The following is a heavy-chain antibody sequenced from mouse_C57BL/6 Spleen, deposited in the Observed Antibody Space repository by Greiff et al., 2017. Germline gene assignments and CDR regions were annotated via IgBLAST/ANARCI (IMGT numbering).Heavy chain of an antibody. D-gene: IGHD6-1*01. CDR1: GYTFTDYN. CDR3: ERARSSPLYAMDY. Sequence: VQLQQSGPELVKPGASVKMSCKASGYTFTDYNMHWVKQSHGKRLEWIGYINPNNGGTSYNQKFKGKATLTVNQSSSTAYMELRSLTSSDSAVDYCERARSSPLYAMDYWGQGTSVTVSS. CDR2: INPNNGGT. V-gene: IGHV1-22*01. J-gene: IGHJ4*01.